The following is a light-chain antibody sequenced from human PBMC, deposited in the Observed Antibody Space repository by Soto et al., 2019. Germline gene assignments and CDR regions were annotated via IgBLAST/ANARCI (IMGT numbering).Light chain of an antibody. J-gene: IGKJ5*01. Sequence: DIQMTQSPSTLSGSVGDRATITCLASQTISSWLAWYQQKPGKAPKLLIYKASTLKSGVPSRFSGSGSGTEFTLTISSLQPEDFATYYCQQHGQWPITFGQGTRLDIK. V-gene: IGKV1-5*03. CDR3: QQHGQWPIT. CDR2: KAS. CDR1: QTISSW.